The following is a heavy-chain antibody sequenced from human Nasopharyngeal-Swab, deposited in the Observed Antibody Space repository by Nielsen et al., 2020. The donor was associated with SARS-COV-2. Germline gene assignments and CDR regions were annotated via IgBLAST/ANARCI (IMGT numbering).Heavy chain of an antibody. J-gene: IGHJ5*02. CDR3: ARPVDSYDSGRSSNWFDP. CDR2: IHSRGAT. Sequence: GSLRLSCHVSGGSISTRNSYWGWIRQPPGKRLEWVGTIHSRGATYYNPSLKSRASISGDTSKNQFSLKLTSVTSAYTAVYYCARPVDSYDSGRSSNWFDPWGPGTLVTVSS. D-gene: IGHD6-6*01. CDR1: GGSISTRNSY. V-gene: IGHV4-39*01.